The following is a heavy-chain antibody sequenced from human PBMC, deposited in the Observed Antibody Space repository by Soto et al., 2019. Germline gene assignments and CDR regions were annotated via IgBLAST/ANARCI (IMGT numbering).Heavy chain of an antibody. Sequence: GGSLRLSCAASGFTFSSYAVHWVRQAPGKGLEWVAVISYDGSNKYYADSVKGRFTISRDNSKNTLYLQMNSLRAEDTAVYYCARDRGSGWLSGAFDIWGQGTMVTVSS. J-gene: IGHJ3*02. CDR2: ISYDGSNK. D-gene: IGHD6-19*01. V-gene: IGHV3-30-3*01. CDR1: GFTFSSYA. CDR3: ARDRGSGWLSGAFDI.